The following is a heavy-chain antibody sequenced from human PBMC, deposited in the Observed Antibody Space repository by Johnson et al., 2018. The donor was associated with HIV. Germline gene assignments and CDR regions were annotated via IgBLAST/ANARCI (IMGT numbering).Heavy chain of an antibody. CDR3: AKDQGSSSSDNDDAFDI. V-gene: IGHV3-30*19. CDR2: ISYDGSNK. D-gene: IGHD6-6*01. Sequence: QVQLVESGGGVVQPGRSLRLSCAASGFTFSSYGMHWVRQAPGKGLEWVAVISYDGSNKYYADSVKGRFTISRDNSKNTLYLQMNSLRAEDTAVYYCAKDQGSSSSDNDDAFDIWGQGTMVTVSS. J-gene: IGHJ3*02. CDR1: GFTFSSYG.